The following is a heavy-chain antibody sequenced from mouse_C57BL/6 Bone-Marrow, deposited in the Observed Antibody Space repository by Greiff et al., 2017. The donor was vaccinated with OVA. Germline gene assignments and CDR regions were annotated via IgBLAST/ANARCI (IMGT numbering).Heavy chain of an antibody. CDR3: ARRDYVWYFDV. D-gene: IGHD1-1*01. CDR2: IYPGSGNT. CDR1: GYSFTSYY. V-gene: IGHV1-66*01. J-gene: IGHJ1*03. Sequence: VQLQQSGPELVKPGASVKISCKASGYSFTSYYIHWVKQRPGQGLEWIGWIYPGSGNTKYNEKFKGKATLTADTSSSTAYMQLSSLTSEDSAVYYCARRDYVWYFDVWGTGTTVTVSS.